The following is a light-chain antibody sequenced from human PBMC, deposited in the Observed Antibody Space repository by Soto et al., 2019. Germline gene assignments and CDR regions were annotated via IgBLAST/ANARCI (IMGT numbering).Light chain of an antibody. V-gene: IGKV3D-15*01. CDR1: QTLGNK. CDR3: QQHSARPLT. J-gene: IGKJ3*01. Sequence: EIVMTQSPATLSVSPGERATLSCRASQTLGNKLTWYQQKPGQAPRLLIYGGSTRATGTPARFSGSGSGTEFTLTINSLQSEDFAIYYCQQHSARPLTFGPGTKVDLK. CDR2: GGS.